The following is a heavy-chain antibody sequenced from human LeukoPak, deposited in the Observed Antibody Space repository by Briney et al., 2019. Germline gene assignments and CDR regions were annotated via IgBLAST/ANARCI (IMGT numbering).Heavy chain of an antibody. Sequence: SETLSLTCTVSGGSISDYYWSWIRQPAGKGLEWIGHIYTIGSTNYNLSLKSRVTMSVGRSRNRFSLKLNSVTAADTAVYYCARWVRGRTYYFDYWGQGTLVTVSS. CDR3: ARWVRGRTYYFDY. D-gene: IGHD1-26*01. V-gene: IGHV4-4*07. J-gene: IGHJ4*02. CDR2: IYTIGST. CDR1: GGSISDYY.